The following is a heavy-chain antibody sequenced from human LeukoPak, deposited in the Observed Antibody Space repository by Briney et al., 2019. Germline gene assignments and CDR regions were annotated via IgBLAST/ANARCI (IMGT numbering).Heavy chain of an antibody. V-gene: IGHV3-9*01. CDR1: GFTFDDYA. CDR3: EKDVSWFGERGYYFDY. CDR2: ISWNSGII. J-gene: IGHJ4*02. Sequence: PGRSLRLSCAASGFTFDDYAMHWVRQAPGKGLEWVSGISWNSGIIGYADSVKGRFTISRDNAKNSLSLQMNSLRAEDTALYYCEKDVSWFGERGYYFDYGARETRVTVP. D-gene: IGHD3-10*01.